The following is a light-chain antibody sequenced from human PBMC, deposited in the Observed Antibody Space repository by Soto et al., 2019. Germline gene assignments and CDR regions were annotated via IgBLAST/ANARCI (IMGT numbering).Light chain of an antibody. Sequence: DIQMPQSQSSLSASVVNRVTITCQASQDIATYLNWYQQKPGKAPNLLIYDASNLQSGVPSRFSGSGSGTEFTLTISSLQPDDFATYYCKQYNSYRTFGQGTKGDIK. J-gene: IGKJ1*01. CDR3: KQYNSYRT. CDR2: DAS. CDR1: QDIATY. V-gene: IGKV1-16*01.